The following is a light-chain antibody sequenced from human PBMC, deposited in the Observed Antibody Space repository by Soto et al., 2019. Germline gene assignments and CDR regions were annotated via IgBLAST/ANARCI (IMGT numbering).Light chain of an antibody. J-gene: IGKJ1*01. V-gene: IGKV3-15*01. CDR2: GAS. Sequence: EIVMTQSPATLSVSPGERATLSCRASQSVSSNLAWYQQKPGQAPRLLIYGASTRATGIPAMFSGSGSGTEFTLTISSLQSEDFAVYYCQQYNNWPNTFGQGTKVEIK. CDR1: QSVSSN. CDR3: QQYNNWPNT.